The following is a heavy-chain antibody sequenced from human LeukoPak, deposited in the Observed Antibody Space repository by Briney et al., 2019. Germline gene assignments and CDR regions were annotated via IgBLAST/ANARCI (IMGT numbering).Heavy chain of an antibody. Sequence: GESLKISCKGSEYSFTTYWISWVRQMPGKGLEWMGRIDPSDSYTNYSPSFQGQVTISADKSISSAYLQWSSLKASDTAMYYCVRSPACSSGTCYPNWFDPWGQGTLVTVSS. J-gene: IGHJ5*02. CDR1: EYSFTTYW. CDR2: IDPSDSYT. CDR3: VRSPACSSGTCYPNWFDP. D-gene: IGHD2-15*01. V-gene: IGHV5-10-1*04.